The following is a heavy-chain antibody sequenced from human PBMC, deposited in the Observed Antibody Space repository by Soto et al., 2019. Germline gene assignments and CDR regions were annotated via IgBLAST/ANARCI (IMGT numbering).Heavy chain of an antibody. J-gene: IGHJ5*02. D-gene: IGHD3-10*01. Sequence: SETLSLTCTVPGGSISSSSYYRGWIRQPPGKGLEWIGSIYYSGSTYYNPSLKSRVTISVDTSKNQFSLKLSSVTAADTAVYYCARVRWFGELFFGSWFDPWGQGTLVTVSS. V-gene: IGHV4-39*01. CDR3: ARVRWFGELFFGSWFDP. CDR2: IYYSGST. CDR1: GGSISSSSYY.